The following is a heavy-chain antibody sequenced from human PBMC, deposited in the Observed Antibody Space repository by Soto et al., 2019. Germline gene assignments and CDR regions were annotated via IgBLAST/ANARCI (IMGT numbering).Heavy chain of an antibody. CDR1: GYTFTGYY. CDR2: INPNSGGT. J-gene: IGHJ6*02. Sequence: ASVKVSCNASGYTFTGYYMHWVRQAPGQGLEWMGWINPNSGGTNYAQKFQGWVTMTRDTSISTAYMELSRLRSDDTAVYYCARGGYADIVVVPAALAYYYYGTDVWGQGTTVTVSS. D-gene: IGHD2-2*01. V-gene: IGHV1-2*04. CDR3: ARGGYADIVVVPAALAYYYYGTDV.